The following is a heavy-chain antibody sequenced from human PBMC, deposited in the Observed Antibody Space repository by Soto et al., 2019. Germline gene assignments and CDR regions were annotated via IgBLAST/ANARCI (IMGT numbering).Heavy chain of an antibody. CDR3: AKDVGYGSGGSCPEIDAFDI. V-gene: IGHV3-23*01. Sequence: PGGSLRLSCAASGFTFSSYAMSWVRQAPGKGLEWVSAISGSGGSTYYADSVKGRFTISRDNSKNTLYLQMNSLRAEDTAVYYCAKDVGYGSGGSCPEIDAFDIWGQGTMVTVSS. D-gene: IGHD2-15*01. CDR1: GFTFSSYA. CDR2: ISGSGGST. J-gene: IGHJ3*02.